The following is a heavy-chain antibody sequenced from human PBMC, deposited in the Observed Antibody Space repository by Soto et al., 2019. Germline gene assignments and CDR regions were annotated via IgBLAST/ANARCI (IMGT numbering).Heavy chain of an antibody. V-gene: IGHV3-33*01. CDR3: ARGTTVYYYYYYMDV. Sequence: ESGGGVVQPGRSLRLSCAASGFTFSSYGMHWVRQAPGKGLEWVAVIWYDGSNKYYADSVKGRFTISRDNSKNTLYLQMNSLRAEDTAVYYCARGTTVYYYYYYMDVWGKGTTVTVSS. CDR1: GFTFSSYG. CDR2: IWYDGSNK. J-gene: IGHJ6*03. D-gene: IGHD4-17*01.